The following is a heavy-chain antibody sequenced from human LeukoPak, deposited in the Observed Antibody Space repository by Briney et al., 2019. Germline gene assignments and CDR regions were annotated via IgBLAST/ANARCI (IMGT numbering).Heavy chain of an antibody. CDR1: GFTFSSYS. CDR3: ARGRPHGNDY. D-gene: IGHD4-23*01. Sequence: GGSLRLSCAASGFTFSSYSMNWVRQAPGKGLVWVSRIASDGSSTTYADSVKGRFSISRDNAKNTLYLQMNSLRVEDTAVYYCARGRPHGNDYWGQGTLVTVSS. V-gene: IGHV3-74*01. CDR2: IASDGSST. J-gene: IGHJ4*02.